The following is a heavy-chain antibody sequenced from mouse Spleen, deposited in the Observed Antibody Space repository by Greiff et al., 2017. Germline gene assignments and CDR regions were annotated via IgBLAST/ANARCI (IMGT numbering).Heavy chain of an antibody. CDR2: ISSGSSTI. J-gene: IGHJ3*01. D-gene: IGHD3-2*01. CDR3: ARPDSSGLAY. Sequence: EVQVVESGGGLVKPGGSLKLSCAASGFTFSDYGMHWVRQAPEKGLEWVAYISSGSSTIYYADTVKGRFTISRDNAKNTLFLQMTSLRSEDTAMYYCARPDSSGLAYWGQGTLVTVSA. V-gene: IGHV5-17*01. CDR1: GFTFSDYG.